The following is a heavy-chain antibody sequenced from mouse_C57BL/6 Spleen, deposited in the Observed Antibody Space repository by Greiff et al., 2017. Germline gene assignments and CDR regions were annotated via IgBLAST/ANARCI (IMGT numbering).Heavy chain of an antibody. J-gene: IGHJ2*01. CDR2: IWSGGST. CDR3: ARNHYDYDVGYFDY. Sequence: QVHVKQSGPGLVQPSQSLSITCTVSGFSLTSYGVHWVRQSPGKGLEWLGVIWSGGSTDYNAAFISRLSISKDNSKSQVFFKMNSLQADDTAIYYCARNHYDYDVGYFDYWGQGTTLTVSS. D-gene: IGHD2-4*01. CDR1: GFSLTSYG. V-gene: IGHV2-2*01.